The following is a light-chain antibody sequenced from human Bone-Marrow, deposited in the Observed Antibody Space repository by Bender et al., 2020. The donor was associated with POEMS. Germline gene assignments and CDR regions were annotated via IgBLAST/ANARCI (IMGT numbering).Light chain of an antibody. Sequence: QSVLTQPPSASGTPGQRVTISCSGGSSNIGAHAVNWYQHLPGTAPKLLIYSSHRRPSEVPDRFSGSSSGTSASLAISGLQSEDEADYYCAVWDDSLNGWVFGGWTTLTVL. CDR1: SSNIGAHA. J-gene: IGLJ3*02. V-gene: IGLV1-44*01. CDR2: SSH. CDR3: AVWDDSLNGWV.